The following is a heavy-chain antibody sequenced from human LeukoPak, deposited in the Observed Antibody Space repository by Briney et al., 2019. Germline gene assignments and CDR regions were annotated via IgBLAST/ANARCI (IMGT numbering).Heavy chain of an antibody. V-gene: IGHV1-69*13. D-gene: IGHD3-16*01. CDR3: ATPGGDIYYYYMDV. CDR1: GDTFSRYA. Sequence: GASVKVSCKASGDTFSRYAISWVRQAPGQGLEWMGGIIPVLGTANYAQKFQDRVTITADESTSTTYMELSSLKSEDTAVYYCATPGGDIYYYYMDVWGKGTTVNISS. CDR2: IIPVLGTA. J-gene: IGHJ6*03.